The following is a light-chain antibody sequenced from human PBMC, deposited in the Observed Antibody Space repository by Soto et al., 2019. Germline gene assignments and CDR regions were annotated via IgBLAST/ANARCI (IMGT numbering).Light chain of an antibody. CDR2: ANS. CDR3: QSYDSSLIVSKV. J-gene: IGLJ1*01. CDR1: SSNLGAGYD. Sequence: QSALTQPASVSGSPGQSITISCSGSSSNLGAGYDVQWYQQFPGTAPKLLIYANSARPSGVPDRFSGSKSGTSASLAITGLQAEDEADYYCQSYDSSLIVSKVFGTGTKVTVL. V-gene: IGLV1-40*01.